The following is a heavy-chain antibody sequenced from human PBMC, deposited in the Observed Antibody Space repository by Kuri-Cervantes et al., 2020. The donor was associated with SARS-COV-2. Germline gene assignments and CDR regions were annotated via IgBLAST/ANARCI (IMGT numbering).Heavy chain of an antibody. Sequence: GGSLRLSCAASGFTFSSYSMNWVRQAPGKGLEWVANIKEDGNEKYYVDSVKGRFTISRDNAKNLLYLEMNSLRGEDTAVYYCATRGDYNSGFFDNWGQGTLVTVSS. CDR3: ATRGDYNSGFFDN. V-gene: IGHV3-7*01. D-gene: IGHD3-10*01. CDR1: GFTFSSYS. J-gene: IGHJ4*02. CDR2: IKEDGNEK.